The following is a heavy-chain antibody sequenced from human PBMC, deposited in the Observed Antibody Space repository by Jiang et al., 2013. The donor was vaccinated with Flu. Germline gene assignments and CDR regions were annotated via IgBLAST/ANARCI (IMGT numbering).Heavy chain of an antibody. CDR1: EFTFRNYD. CDR2: IGTAGDT. V-gene: IGHV3-13*01. Sequence: QLLESGGGLVQPGGSLRLSCAASEFTFRNYDIHWVRQATGKGLEWVSTIGTAGDTYYPGSVKGRFTISRENAKNSLYLQMNSLRAEDTAVYYCARGAHFGMDVWGQGTTVTVSS. J-gene: IGHJ6*02. CDR3: ARGAHFGMDV.